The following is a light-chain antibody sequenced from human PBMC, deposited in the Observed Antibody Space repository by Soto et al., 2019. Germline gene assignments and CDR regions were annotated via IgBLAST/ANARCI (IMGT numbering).Light chain of an antibody. J-gene: IGKJ5*01. CDR2: RAS. V-gene: IGKV3-15*01. CDR1: ENINSL. Sequence: RVLTQSPATLSVSPGETATLSCRASENINSLLAWYQQRPGQAPMLLIYRASTRATGIPARFSGSGSGTESTLTISSLQSEDFAVYYCQQSNNWPITFGQGTRLEMK. CDR3: QQSNNWPIT.